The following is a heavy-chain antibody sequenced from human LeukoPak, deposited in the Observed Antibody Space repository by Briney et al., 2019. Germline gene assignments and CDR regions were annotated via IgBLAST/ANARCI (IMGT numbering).Heavy chain of an antibody. J-gene: IGHJ4*02. V-gene: IGHV3-20*04. D-gene: IGHD3-10*01. CDR2: ITWNSGTT. Sequence: GGSLRLSCAASGFTFDDYGMSWVRQAPGKGLEWVSGITWNSGTTGYADSVRGRFTISRDNAKNSLYLQMNSLRAEDTAVYYCARLQYSFLYGSGSYGVDYWGQGTLVTVSS. CDR3: ARLQYSFLYGSGSYGVDY. CDR1: GFTFDDYG.